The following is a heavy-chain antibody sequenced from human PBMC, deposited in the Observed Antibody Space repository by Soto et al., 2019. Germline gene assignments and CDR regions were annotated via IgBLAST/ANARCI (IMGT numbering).Heavy chain of an antibody. J-gene: IGHJ4*02. CDR3: ARAPNPYYYDSSGYSPLDY. D-gene: IGHD3-22*01. V-gene: IGHV4-30-4*01. Sequence: SETLSLTCTVSGGSISSGDYYWSWIRQPPGKGLEWIGYIYYSGSTYYNPSLKSRVTISVDTSKNQFSLKLSSVTAADTAVYYCARAPNPYYYDSSGYSPLDYWGQGTLVTVSS. CDR1: GGSISSGDYY. CDR2: IYYSGST.